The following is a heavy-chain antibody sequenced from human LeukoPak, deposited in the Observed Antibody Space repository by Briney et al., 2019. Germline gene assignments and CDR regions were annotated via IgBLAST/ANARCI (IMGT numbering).Heavy chain of an antibody. CDR2: ISYGGSNK. V-gene: IGHV3-30*18. CDR1: GFIFSSYG. CDR3: AKEGVTVAGNYCDY. Sequence: PGGSLRLSCAASGFIFSSYGMHWVRQAPGKGLEWVAVISYGGSNKYYADFVEGRFTISRDNSKNTLYLQMNSLRTEDSAVYYCAKEGVTVAGNYCDYWGQGMLVTVSS. D-gene: IGHD6-19*01. J-gene: IGHJ4*02.